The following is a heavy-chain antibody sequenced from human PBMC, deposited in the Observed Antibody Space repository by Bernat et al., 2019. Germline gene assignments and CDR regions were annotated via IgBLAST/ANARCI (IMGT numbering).Heavy chain of an antibody. CDR1: GYTFTGYY. CDR3: ARSILDTEGNWFDP. Sequence: QVQLVQSGAEVKKPGASVKVSCKASGYTFTGYYMHRVRQAPGQGLEWMGWINPNSGGTNYAQKFQGWVTMTRDTSISTAYMELSRLRSDDTAVYYCARSILDTEGNWFDPWGQGTLVTVSS. CDR2: INPNSGGT. D-gene: IGHD2-21*01. V-gene: IGHV1-2*04. J-gene: IGHJ5*02.